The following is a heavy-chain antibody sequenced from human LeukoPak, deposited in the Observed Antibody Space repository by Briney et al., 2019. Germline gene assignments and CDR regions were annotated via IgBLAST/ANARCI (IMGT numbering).Heavy chain of an antibody. CDR2: IKSKSDGGTS. V-gene: IGHV3-15*01. D-gene: IGHD1-14*01. CDR1: GFTFSNAY. Sequence: GGSLRLSCAASGFTFSNAYMSWVRQAPGKGLEWVGRIKSKSDGGTSDYAAPVKGRFTISRDDSKNTPYLQMNSLKTDDTAVYYCTTDRGITSRPVFDSWGQGILVTVSS. CDR3: TTDRGITSRPVFDS. J-gene: IGHJ4*02.